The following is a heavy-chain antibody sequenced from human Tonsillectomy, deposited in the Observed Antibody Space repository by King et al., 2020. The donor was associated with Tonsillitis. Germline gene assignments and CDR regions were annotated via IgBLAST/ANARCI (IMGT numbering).Heavy chain of an antibody. CDR3: ARGALPTTVTTHDAFDI. CDR1: GYTFTSYD. CDR2: MNPNSGNT. Sequence: QLVQSGAEVKKPGASVKVSCKASGYTFTSYDINWVRQATGQGLEWMGWMNPNSGNTGYAQKFQGRVTMTRNTSISTAYMELSSLRSEDTAVYYCARGALPTTVTTHDAFDIWGQGTMVTVSS. J-gene: IGHJ3*02. V-gene: IGHV1-8*01. D-gene: IGHD4-17*01.